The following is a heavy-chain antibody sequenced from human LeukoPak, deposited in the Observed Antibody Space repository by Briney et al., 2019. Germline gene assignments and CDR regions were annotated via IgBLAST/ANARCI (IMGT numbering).Heavy chain of an antibody. Sequence: HRASVKVSCKASGYTFTGYYMHWVRQAPGQGLEWMGWINPNSGGTNYAQKFQGRVTMTRDTSISTAYMELSRLRSDDTAVYYCARGGGSQLYYYYYYSMDVWGQGTTVTVSS. CDR2: INPNSGGT. V-gene: IGHV1-2*02. CDR1: GYTFTGYY. J-gene: IGHJ6*02. CDR3: ARGGGSQLYYYYYYSMDV. D-gene: IGHD2-15*01.